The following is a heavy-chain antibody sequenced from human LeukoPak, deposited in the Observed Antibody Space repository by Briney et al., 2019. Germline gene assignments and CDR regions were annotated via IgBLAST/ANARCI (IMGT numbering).Heavy chain of an antibody. V-gene: IGHV3-48*04. CDR1: GFTFSSYW. CDR2: ISSSGSTI. D-gene: IGHD5-24*01. Sequence: GSLRLSCAASGFTFSSYWMNWVRQAPGKGLEWVSYISSSGSTIYYADSVKGRFTISRDNAKNSLYLQMNSLRAEDTAVYYCARMRWLQLEGGNFDYWGQGTLVTVSS. J-gene: IGHJ4*02. CDR3: ARMRWLQLEGGNFDY.